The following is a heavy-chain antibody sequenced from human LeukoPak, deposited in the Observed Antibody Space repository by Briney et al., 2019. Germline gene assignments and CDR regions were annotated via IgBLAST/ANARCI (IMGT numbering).Heavy chain of an antibody. Sequence: GGSLRLSCAASGFTFSSYSMNWVRQAPGKGLEWVSSISSSSSYIYYADSVKGRFTISRDNAKNSLYLQMNSLRDEDTAVYYCARALVPGSYLVGGAFDIWGQGTMVTVSS. CDR1: GFTFSSYS. J-gene: IGHJ3*02. CDR3: ARALVPGSYLVGGAFDI. D-gene: IGHD1-26*01. CDR2: ISSSSSYI. V-gene: IGHV3-21*01.